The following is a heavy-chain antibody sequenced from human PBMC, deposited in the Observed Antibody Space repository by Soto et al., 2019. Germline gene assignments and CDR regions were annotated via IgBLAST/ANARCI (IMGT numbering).Heavy chain of an antibody. CDR3: AARGPRIFWGGPYDAFDI. J-gene: IGHJ3*02. D-gene: IGHD3-3*01. Sequence: ASVKVSCKASGYTFTSYGISWVRQAPGQGLEWMGWISAYNGNTNYAQKLQGRVTMTTDTSTSTAYMELRSLRSDDTAVYYCAARGPRIFWGGPYDAFDIWGQGTMVTVSS. CDR1: GYTFTSYG. V-gene: IGHV1-18*01. CDR2: ISAYNGNT.